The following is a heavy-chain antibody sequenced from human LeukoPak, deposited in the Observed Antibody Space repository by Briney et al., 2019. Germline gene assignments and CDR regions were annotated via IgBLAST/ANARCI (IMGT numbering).Heavy chain of an antibody. V-gene: IGHV3-48*01. Sequence: GSLRLSCAASGFTFSSFSMNWVRQAPGKGLEWVSFITGSCSTIYYADSVKGRFTISRDNAKNSLYLQMNSLRAEDTAVYYCASCSSTNCYWGQGTLVTVSS. CDR3: ASCSSTNCY. D-gene: IGHD2-2*01. CDR1: GFTFSSFS. CDR2: ITGSCSTI. J-gene: IGHJ4*02.